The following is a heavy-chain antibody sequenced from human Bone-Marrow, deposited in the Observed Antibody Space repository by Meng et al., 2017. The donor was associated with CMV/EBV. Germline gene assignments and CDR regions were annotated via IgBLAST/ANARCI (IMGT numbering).Heavy chain of an antibody. J-gene: IGHJ5*02. CDR3: ARGDKERYNWNLRSYNWFDP. V-gene: IGHV1-2*04. CDR1: FTGYY. D-gene: IGHD1-7*01. CDR2: INPNSGGT. Sequence: FTGYYIHWVRQAPGQGREWMGWINPNSGGTNYAQKFQGWVTMTRDTSISTAYMELSRLRSDDTAVYYCARGDKERYNWNLRSYNWFDPWGQGTLVTVSS.